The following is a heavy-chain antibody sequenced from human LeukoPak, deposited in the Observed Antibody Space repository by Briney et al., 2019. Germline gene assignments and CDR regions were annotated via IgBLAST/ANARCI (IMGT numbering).Heavy chain of an antibody. J-gene: IGHJ4*02. CDR3: ARAGVRGGPIDY. CDR1: GFTFNTYS. CDR2: ISSSSSYI. V-gene: IGHV3-21*01. Sequence: PGGSLRLSCAASGFTFNTYSMNWVRQAPGKGLEWVSSISSSSSYIYYADSVKGRFTISRDNAKNSLYLQMNSLRAEDTAVYYCARAGVRGGPIDYWGQGTLVTVSS. D-gene: IGHD3-10*01.